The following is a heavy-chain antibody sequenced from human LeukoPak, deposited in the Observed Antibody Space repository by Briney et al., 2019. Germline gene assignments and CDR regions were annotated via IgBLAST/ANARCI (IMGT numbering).Heavy chain of an antibody. CDR2: ISGSGGST. J-gene: IGHJ6*03. Sequence: PGGSLRLSCAASGFTFSSYAMSWVRQAPGKGLEWVSAISGSGGSTYYADSVKGRFTISRDNSKNTLYPQMNSLRAEDTAVYYCAKDFMVPSDYYMDVWGKGTTVTVSS. CDR3: AKDFMVPSDYYMDV. V-gene: IGHV3-23*01. CDR1: GFTFSSYA. D-gene: IGHD3-10*01.